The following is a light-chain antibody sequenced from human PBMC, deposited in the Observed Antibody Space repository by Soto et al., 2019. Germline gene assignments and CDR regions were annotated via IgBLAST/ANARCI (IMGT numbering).Light chain of an antibody. CDR1: SSDVGGYNY. Sequence: QSALTQPASVSGSPGQSITISCTGTSSDVGGYNYVSWYQQLPGKAPKVLIYEVDNRPSGVSNRFSGSKSANTASLTISGLQAEDEADYYCSSYTSSSPYVFGSGTKLTVL. CDR2: EVD. CDR3: SSYTSSSPYV. J-gene: IGLJ1*01. V-gene: IGLV2-14*01.